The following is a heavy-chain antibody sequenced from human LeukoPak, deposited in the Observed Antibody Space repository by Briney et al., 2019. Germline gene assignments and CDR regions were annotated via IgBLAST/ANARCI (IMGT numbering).Heavy chain of an antibody. CDR2: ISSSGSTI. V-gene: IGHV3-11*01. CDR3: ARVEEYYYDSSGRFDY. CDR1: GFTFSDYY. Sequence: GGSLRLSRAASGFTFSDYYMSWIRQAPGKGLEWVSYISSSGSTIYYADSVKGRFTISRDNAKNSLYLQMNSLRAEDTAVYYCARVEEYYYDSSGRFDYWGQGTLVTVSS. D-gene: IGHD3-22*01. J-gene: IGHJ4*02.